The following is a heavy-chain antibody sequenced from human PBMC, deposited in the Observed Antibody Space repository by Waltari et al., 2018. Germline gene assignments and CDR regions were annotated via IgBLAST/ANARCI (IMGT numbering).Heavy chain of an antibody. CDR3: ARDGEYCSGDKCYSYWYFDL. CDR1: GFDSSRFL. D-gene: IGHD2-15*01. CDR2: RKQDGSEI. J-gene: IGHJ2*01. V-gene: IGHV3-7*01. Sequence: EVQLVESGGGLVQPGGSLRPSCAVSGFDSSRFLLSWVRQVPGKGLEWVANRKQDGSEIYYVDSVKGRFTISRDNAKNSLYLQMNSLRAEDTAMYYCARDGEYCSGDKCYSYWYFDLWGRGTLVTVSS.